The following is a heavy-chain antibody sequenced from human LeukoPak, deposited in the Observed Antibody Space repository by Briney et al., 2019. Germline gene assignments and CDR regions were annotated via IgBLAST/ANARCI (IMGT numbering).Heavy chain of an antibody. CDR3: ARAGGGGSYYPWFDP. J-gene: IGHJ5*02. D-gene: IGHD1-26*01. Sequence: SQTLSLTCTVSGGSISSGNYYWSWIRQPPGKGLEWIGYIYYSGSTYYNPSLKSRVTISVDTSKNLFSLKLSSVTAADTAVYYCARAGGGGSYYPWFDPWGQGTLVTVSS. CDR1: GGSISSGNYY. V-gene: IGHV4-30-4*08. CDR2: IYYSGST.